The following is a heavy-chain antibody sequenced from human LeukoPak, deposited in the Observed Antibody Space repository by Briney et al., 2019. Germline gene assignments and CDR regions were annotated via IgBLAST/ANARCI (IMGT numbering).Heavy chain of an antibody. V-gene: IGHV1-2*06. J-gene: IGHJ5*02. CDR1: GYTFTGYY. CDR3: ASPTEIYYDSSGYYSNWFDP. CDR2: INPNSGGT. D-gene: IGHD3-22*01. Sequence: GASVKVSCKASGYTFTGYYMHWVRQAPGQGLEWMGRINPNSGGTNYAQKFQGRVTMTRDTSISTACMELSRLRSDDTAVYYCASPTEIYYDSSGYYSNWFDPWGQGTLVTVSS.